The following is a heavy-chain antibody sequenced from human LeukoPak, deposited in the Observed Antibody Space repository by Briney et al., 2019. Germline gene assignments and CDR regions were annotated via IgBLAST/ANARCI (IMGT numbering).Heavy chain of an antibody. V-gene: IGHV4-59*01. CDR3: ARQRFGGGYYYTDV. Sequence: SETLSLTCTVSGDSISRYYWSWIRQPPGKGLEWIGNIYYSGSTNYNSSLKSRVTISVDTSKKHFSLKLRSVTAADTAVYYCARQRFGGGYYYTDVWGKGTTVTVSS. D-gene: IGHD3-10*01. CDR1: GDSISRYY. J-gene: IGHJ6*03. CDR2: IYYSGST.